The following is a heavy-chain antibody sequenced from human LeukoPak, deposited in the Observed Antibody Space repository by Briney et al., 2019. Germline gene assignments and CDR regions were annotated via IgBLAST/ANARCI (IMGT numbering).Heavy chain of an antibody. CDR1: GFTFSSYW. CDR2: IKQDGTDK. Sequence: GGSLRLSCAASGFTFSSYWMTWVRQAPGKGLEWVANIKQDGTDKYYVDSVKGRFTISRDNAKNSLFLQLGSLRADDTAVYYCARASMGGRDYHLDYWAQGTLVTVSS. V-gene: IGHV3-7*01. CDR3: ARASMGGRDYHLDY. J-gene: IGHJ4*02. D-gene: IGHD4/OR15-4a*01.